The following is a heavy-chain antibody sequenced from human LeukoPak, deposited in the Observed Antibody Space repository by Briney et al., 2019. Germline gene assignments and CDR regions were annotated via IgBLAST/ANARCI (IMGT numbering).Heavy chain of an antibody. CDR2: INQDGIKK. J-gene: IGHJ4*02. V-gene: IGHV3-7*01. CDR3: ARGSSTHGEYYFDY. D-gene: IGHD2-2*01. CDR1: GITFSTYW. Sequence: GGSLRLSCEASGITFSTYWMTWVRQAPGKGPEWVANINQDGIKKYYVDSVKGRFTISRDNAKNSLYLQMNSLRAEDTVVYYCARGSSTHGEYYFDYWGQGTLVTVSS.